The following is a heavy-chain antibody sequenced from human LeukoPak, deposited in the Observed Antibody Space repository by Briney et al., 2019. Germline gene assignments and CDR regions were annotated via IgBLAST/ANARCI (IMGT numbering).Heavy chain of an antibody. CDR2: IYYSGST. CDR1: GGSISSSSYY. CDR3: ARQEVFGESVWFDP. Sequence: SETLSLTCTVSGGSISSSSYYWGWIRQPPGKGLEGIGSIYYSGSTYYNPSLKSRVTISVDTSKNQFSLKLSSVTAADTAVYYCARQEVFGESVWFDPWGQGTLVTVSS. J-gene: IGHJ5*02. V-gene: IGHV4-39*01. D-gene: IGHD3-10*02.